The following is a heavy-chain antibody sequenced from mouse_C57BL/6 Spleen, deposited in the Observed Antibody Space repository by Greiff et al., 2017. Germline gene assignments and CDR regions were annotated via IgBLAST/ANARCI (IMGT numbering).Heavy chain of an antibody. CDR2: ISDGGSYT. J-gene: IGHJ3*01. CDR3: ARDGIYSGFAY. V-gene: IGHV5-4*01. Sequence: EVMLVESGGGLVKPGGSLKLSCAASGFTFSSYAMSWVRQTPEKRLEWVATISDGGSYTYYPDNVKGRFTISRDNAKNNLYLQMSHLKSEDTAMYYCARDGIYSGFAYWGQGTLVTVSA. D-gene: IGHD2-1*01. CDR1: GFTFSSYA.